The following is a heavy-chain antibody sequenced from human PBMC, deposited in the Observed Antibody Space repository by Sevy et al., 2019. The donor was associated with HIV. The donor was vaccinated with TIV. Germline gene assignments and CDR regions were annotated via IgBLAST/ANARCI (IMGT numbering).Heavy chain of an antibody. J-gene: IGHJ5*02. CDR1: GDSISTYY. CDR2: IYYSGNT. D-gene: IGHD4-17*01. CDR3: ARHWGVTRPLDP. V-gene: IGHV4-59*01. Sequence: SETLSLTCSVFGDSISTYYWTWIRQPPGKGLEWIGYIYYSGNTNFNPSLKRRVTMSVDTSKNQFSLKLSSVTAADTAVYYCARHWGVTRPLDPWGQGTLVTVSS.